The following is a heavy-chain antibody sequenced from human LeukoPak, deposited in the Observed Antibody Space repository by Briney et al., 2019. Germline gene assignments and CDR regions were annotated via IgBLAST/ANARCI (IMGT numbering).Heavy chain of an antibody. Sequence: GGSLRLSCAASGFTFNNFVMTWVRQAPGKGLEWVSTIGGSSGSTYYADSVKGRFTISRDNSKNTLYLQMNSLRAEDTAVYYCAKLYYYDSSGEQSAWFDYWGQGTLVTVSS. CDR3: AKLYYYDSSGEQSAWFDY. D-gene: IGHD3-22*01. CDR2: IGGSSGST. J-gene: IGHJ4*02. CDR1: GFTFNNFV. V-gene: IGHV3-23*01.